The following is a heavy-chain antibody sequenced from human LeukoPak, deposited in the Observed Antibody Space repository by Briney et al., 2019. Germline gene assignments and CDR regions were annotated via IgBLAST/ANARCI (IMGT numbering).Heavy chain of an antibody. V-gene: IGHV3-74*01. D-gene: IGHD5-18*01. Sequence: PGGSLRLSCAASGFTFSSYWMHWVRQAPGKGPVWVSRINSDGSSTSYADSVKGRFTISRDNAKNTLYLQMNSLRAEDTAVYYCAIRRGYTYGDDYWGQGTLLTVSS. CDR3: AIRRGYTYGDDY. CDR2: INSDGSST. J-gene: IGHJ4*02. CDR1: GFTFSSYW.